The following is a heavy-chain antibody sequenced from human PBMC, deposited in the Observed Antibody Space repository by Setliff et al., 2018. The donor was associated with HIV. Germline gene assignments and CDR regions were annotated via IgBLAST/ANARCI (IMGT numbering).Heavy chain of an antibody. CDR3: ARADFWSGYFNFDF. J-gene: IGHJ4*02. CDR2: IYTSGTT. CDR1: GGSVSSGAYY. D-gene: IGHD3-3*01. V-gene: IGHV4-61*09. Sequence: PSETLSLTCTVSGGSVSSGAYYWNWIRQPAGKGLEWIGQIYTSGTTNYLPSLKSRVTISRDTSKSQFSLKLSSVTAADTAVYYCARADFWSGYFNFDFWGQGTLVTVSS.